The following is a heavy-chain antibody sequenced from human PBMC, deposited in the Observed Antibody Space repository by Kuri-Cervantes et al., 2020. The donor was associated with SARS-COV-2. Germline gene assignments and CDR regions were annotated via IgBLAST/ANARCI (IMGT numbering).Heavy chain of an antibody. D-gene: IGHD5-18*01. V-gene: IGHV1-69*06. CDR3: ARSGYSYGNDY. CDR2: IIPIFGTA. CDR1: GGTFSSYT. J-gene: IGHJ4*02. Sequence: SVKVSCKASGGTFSSYTISWVRQAPGQGLEWMGGIIPIFGTANYAQKFQGRVTVTADKSTSTAYMELSSLRSEDTAVYYCARSGYSYGNDYWGQGTLVTVSS.